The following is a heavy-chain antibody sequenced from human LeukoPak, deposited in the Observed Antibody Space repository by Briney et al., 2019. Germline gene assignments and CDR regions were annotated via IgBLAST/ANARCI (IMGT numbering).Heavy chain of an antibody. Sequence: GGSLRLSCAASGFTFSSYGMHWVRQAPGKGLEWVAVIWYDGSNKYYADSVKGRFTISRDNSKNTLYLQMNSLRAEDTAVYYCARDDIVVVVAAKADAFDIWGQGTMVTVSS. V-gene: IGHV3-33*01. CDR2: IWYDGSNK. CDR3: ARDDIVVVVAAKADAFDI. J-gene: IGHJ3*02. D-gene: IGHD2-15*01. CDR1: GFTFSSYG.